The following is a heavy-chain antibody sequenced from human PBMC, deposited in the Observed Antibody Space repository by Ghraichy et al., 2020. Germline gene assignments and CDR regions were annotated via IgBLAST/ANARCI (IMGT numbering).Heavy chain of an antibody. CDR1: GGSISSYY. CDR3: ARGEGIAAAGGTFFFDY. D-gene: IGHD6-13*01. Sequence: SETLSLTCTVSGGSISSYYWSWIRQPPGKGLEWIGYIYYSGSTNYNPSLKSRVTISVDTSKNQFSLKLSSVTAADTAVYYCARGEGIAAAGGTFFFDYWGQGTLVTVSS. J-gene: IGHJ4*02. V-gene: IGHV4-59*01. CDR2: IYYSGST.